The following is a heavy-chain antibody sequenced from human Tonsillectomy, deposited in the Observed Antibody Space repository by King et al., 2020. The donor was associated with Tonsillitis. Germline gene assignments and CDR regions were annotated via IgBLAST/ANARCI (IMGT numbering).Heavy chain of an antibody. CDR3: ARVLNYYDGSSLGYYFDY. CDR2: IWSDGSSK. CDR1: GFIFSSYG. J-gene: IGHJ4*02. Sequence: QVQLVESGGGVVQPGGSLRLSCAASGFIFSSYGMHWVRQAPGKGLEWVAVIWSDGSSKYYADSVKGRFTVSRDNSNNTLYLHMNSLRAEDTAVYHCARVLNYYDGSSLGYYFDYWGQGTLVSVSS. V-gene: IGHV3-33*01. D-gene: IGHD3-22*01.